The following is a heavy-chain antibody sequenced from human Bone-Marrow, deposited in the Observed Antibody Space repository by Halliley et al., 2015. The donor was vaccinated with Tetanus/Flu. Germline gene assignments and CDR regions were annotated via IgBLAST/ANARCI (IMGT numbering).Heavy chain of an antibody. J-gene: IGHJ4*02. CDR3: ATSDQWGDPIF. CDR1: GGTFTTYT. D-gene: IGHD1-26*01. CDR2: IVPMLDAT. Sequence: QLVQSGAEVKKPGSSVKVSCKASGGTFTTYTLMWVRQAPGQGLEWMGRIVPMLDATKYAQKFQGRVSITADEATSTVYMELNSLRFDDTAVYYCATSDQWGDPIFWGQGTLVTVSS. V-gene: IGHV1-69*11.